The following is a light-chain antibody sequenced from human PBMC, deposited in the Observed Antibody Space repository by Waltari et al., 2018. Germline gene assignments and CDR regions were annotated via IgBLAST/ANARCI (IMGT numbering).Light chain of an antibody. J-gene: IGKJ1*01. CDR3: QQRSNWPGT. CDR2: DAS. CDR1: QSVSSY. Sequence: EIVFIQSPATLSLSPGEIATLPCRASQSVSSYLSWYQQKPGQAPRLLIYDASNRATGIPARFSGSGSGTDFTLTISSLEPEDFAVYYCQQRSNWPGTFGQGTKVEIK. V-gene: IGKV3-11*01.